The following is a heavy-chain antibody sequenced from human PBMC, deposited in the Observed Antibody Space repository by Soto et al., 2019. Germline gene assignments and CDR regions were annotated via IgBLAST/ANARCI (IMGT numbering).Heavy chain of an antibody. CDR2: IHDSGST. J-gene: IGHJ3*02. D-gene: IGHD4-17*01. V-gene: IGHV4-59*01. CDR1: GGSISSYY. Sequence: QVQLQESGPGLAKPSETLSLTCTVSGGSISSYYWNWIRQPPGKGLEWIGYIHDSGSTNYNPSLKSRVTISVDTSKNQFSLKLSSVTAADTAVYYCASLRRGPYGGYDAFDIWGQGTMVTVSS. CDR3: ASLRRGPYGGYDAFDI.